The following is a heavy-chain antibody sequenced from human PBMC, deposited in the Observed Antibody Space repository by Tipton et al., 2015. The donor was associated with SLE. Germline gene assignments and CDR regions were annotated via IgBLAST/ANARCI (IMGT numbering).Heavy chain of an antibody. D-gene: IGHD1-26*01. CDR1: GDYIGTYY. Sequence: LRLSCTVSGDYIGTYYWSWIRQPPGKGLEWIGYFYSGTTSYNPSHKSRLTISSDTSKNQFSLRLTSVTAADTAMYYCAKGGLNRFAPWGQGTLVTVSS. CDR3: AKGGLNRFAP. V-gene: IGHV4-59*01. CDR2: FYSGTT. J-gene: IGHJ5*02.